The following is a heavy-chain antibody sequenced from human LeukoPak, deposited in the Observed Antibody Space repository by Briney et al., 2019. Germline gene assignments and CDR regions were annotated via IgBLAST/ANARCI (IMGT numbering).Heavy chain of an antibody. CDR1: GYTFTSYS. Sequence: ASVKVSCKASGYTFTSYSISWVRQAPGQGLEWMGWISAYNGNTNYAQKLQGRVTMTTDTSTSTAYMELRSLRSDDTAVYYCARDSKDLRYFAWLWDYYYGMDVWGQGTTVTVSS. CDR2: ISAYNGNT. J-gene: IGHJ6*02. CDR3: ARDSKDLRYFAWLWDYYYGMDV. D-gene: IGHD3-9*01. V-gene: IGHV1-18*01.